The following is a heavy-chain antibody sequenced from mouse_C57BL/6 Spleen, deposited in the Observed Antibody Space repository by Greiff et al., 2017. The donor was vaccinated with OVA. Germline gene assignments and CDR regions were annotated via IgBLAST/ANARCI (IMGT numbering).Heavy chain of an antibody. CDR1: GFSFNTYA. Sequence: EVMLVESGGGLVQPKGSLKLSCAASGFSFNTYAMNWVRQAPGKGLEWVARIRSKSNNYATYYADSVKDRFTISRDDSESMLYLQMNNLKTEDTAMYYCVRRGYYLRGYAMDYWGQGTSVTVSS. CDR3: VRRGYYLRGYAMDY. D-gene: IGHD5-1*01. CDR2: IRSKSNNYAT. J-gene: IGHJ4*01. V-gene: IGHV10-1*01.